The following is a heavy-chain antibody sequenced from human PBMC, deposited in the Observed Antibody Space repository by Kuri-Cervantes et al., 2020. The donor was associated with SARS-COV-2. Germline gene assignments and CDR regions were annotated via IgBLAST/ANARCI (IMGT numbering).Heavy chain of an antibody. D-gene: IGHD1-7*01. J-gene: IGHJ6*02. CDR1: AFTFSSYA. V-gene: IGHV3-30*03. CDR3: ARCSGITGTDFYYYYGMDV. Sequence: GGSLRLSCAASAFTFSSYAMHWVRQAPGKGLEWVAIISYDGSNKYYADSVKGRFTISRDNSKNTLYLQMNSLRAEDTAVYYCARCSGITGTDFYYYYGMDVWGQGTTVTVSS. CDR2: ISYDGSNK.